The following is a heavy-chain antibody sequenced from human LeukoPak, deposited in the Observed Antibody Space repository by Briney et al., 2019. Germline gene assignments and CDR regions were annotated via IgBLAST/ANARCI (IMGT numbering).Heavy chain of an antibody. Sequence: ASVKVSCKTSGYTFTDYYIHWVRQAPGQGLESMGWINTKIGGTNYAPRFQGRVSMTSDTSITTAYMQLRRVTSDDTAVYYCARDSSRRPQKYDIATSFSTENWGQGTLVAVSS. D-gene: IGHD3-9*01. V-gene: IGHV1-2*02. CDR2: INTKIGGT. J-gene: IGHJ4*02. CDR3: ARDSSRRPQKYDIATSFSTEN. CDR1: GYTFTDYY.